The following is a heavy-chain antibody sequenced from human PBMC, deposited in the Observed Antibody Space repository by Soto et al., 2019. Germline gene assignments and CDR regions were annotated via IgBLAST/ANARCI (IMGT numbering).Heavy chain of an antibody. CDR2: IDVGNGHT. J-gene: IGHJ4*02. CDR3: ARDRNYDSSGYYNY. V-gene: IGHV1-3*01. Sequence: ASVKVSCKASGYIFTRHGINWVRQAPGQRLEWMGWIDVGNGHTKYSKNLQGRVSITRDTSASTAYMELSSLRSEDTAVYYCARDRNYDSSGYYNYWGQGTLLTVSS. D-gene: IGHD3-22*01. CDR1: GYIFTRHG.